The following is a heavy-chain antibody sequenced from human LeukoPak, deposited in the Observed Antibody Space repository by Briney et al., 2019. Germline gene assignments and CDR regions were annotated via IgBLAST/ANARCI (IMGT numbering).Heavy chain of an antibody. CDR1: GITFSTYS. J-gene: IGHJ4*02. V-gene: IGHV4-34*01. CDR3: ARGGIATPGVGGYFDY. CDR2: ISHSGST. D-gene: IGHD6-13*01. Sequence: PGGSLRLSCAASGITFSTYSMNWVRQPPGKGLEWIGEISHSGSTNHNPSLKSRVTISEDTSKSQFSLKLSAVTAADTALYYCARGGIATPGVGGYFDYWGQGIFVTVSS.